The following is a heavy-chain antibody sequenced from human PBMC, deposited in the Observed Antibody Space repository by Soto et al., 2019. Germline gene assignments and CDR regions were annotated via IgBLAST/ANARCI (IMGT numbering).Heavy chain of an antibody. J-gene: IGHJ5*02. CDR1: GLSFNSYA. CDR3: AKGSSVYSASVDT. V-gene: IGHV3-23*01. D-gene: IGHD5-12*01. Sequence: EVPLLESGGGLVQPGGSLRLSCAASGLSFNSYAMVWVRQAPGKGLEWVSVIRARGGSSYFPDAGKGRFTISGDNSNNVLFLEMISLRAEDAAIYFDAKGSSVYSASVDTWGQGTLVLVSS. CDR2: IRARGGSS.